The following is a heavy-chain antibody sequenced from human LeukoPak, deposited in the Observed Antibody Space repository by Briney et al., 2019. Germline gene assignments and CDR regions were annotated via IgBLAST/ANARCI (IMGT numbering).Heavy chain of an antibody. CDR1: GGTFSSYA. J-gene: IGHJ5*02. V-gene: IGHV1-69*05. CDR2: IIPIFGTA. CDR3: ASLHTTVTKGWFDP. Sequence: ASVKVSCKXSGGTFSSYAISWVRQAPGQGLEWMGRIIPIFGTANYAQKFQGRVTITTDESTSTAYMELSSLRSEDTAVYYCASLHTTVTKGWFDPWGQGTLVTVSS. D-gene: IGHD4-17*01.